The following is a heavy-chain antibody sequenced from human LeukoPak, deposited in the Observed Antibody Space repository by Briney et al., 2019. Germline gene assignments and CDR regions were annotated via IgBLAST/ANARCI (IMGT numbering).Heavy chain of an antibody. Sequence: PSETLSLTCTVSGGSISSSSAYWGWIRQPPGKGLEWIVSIYYSKNPYYNPSLKSRVTISADTSKNQFSLTLGSVSAKDTAVYYCVSPRGFSYGYFDYWGQGTLVTVSS. CDR3: VSPRGFSYGYFDY. V-gene: IGHV4-39*01. CDR2: IYYSKNP. CDR1: GGSISSSSAY. J-gene: IGHJ4*02. D-gene: IGHD5-18*01.